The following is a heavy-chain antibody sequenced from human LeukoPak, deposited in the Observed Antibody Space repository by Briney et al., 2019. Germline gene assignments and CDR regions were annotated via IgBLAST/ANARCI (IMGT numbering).Heavy chain of an antibody. V-gene: IGHV4-61*02. Sequence: DPSETLSLTCTVSGGSISSGSYYWSWIRQPAGKGLEWIGRIYTSGSTNYNPSLKSRVTISVDTSKNQFSLKLSSVTAADTAVYYCARAADYYDKVKWFDPWGQGTLVTVSS. CDR3: ARAADYYDKVKWFDP. CDR1: GGSISSGSYY. D-gene: IGHD3-22*01. CDR2: IYTSGST. J-gene: IGHJ5*02.